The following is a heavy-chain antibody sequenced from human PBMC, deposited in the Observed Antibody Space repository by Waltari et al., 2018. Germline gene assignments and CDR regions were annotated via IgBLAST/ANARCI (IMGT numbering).Heavy chain of an antibody. CDR1: GFTFSNEW. V-gene: IGHV3-7*03. Sequence: EVQLVESGGGLVQPGGSLRLSCAASGFTFSNEWMDWVRQAPGKGLEWVANIKTNGSEKYSVDSVKGRFTISRDNAKNSVYLQMNSLRVEDTAVYYCSRRLDAWGQGTTVTVSS. CDR3: SRRLDA. CDR2: IKTNGSEK. J-gene: IGHJ6*02.